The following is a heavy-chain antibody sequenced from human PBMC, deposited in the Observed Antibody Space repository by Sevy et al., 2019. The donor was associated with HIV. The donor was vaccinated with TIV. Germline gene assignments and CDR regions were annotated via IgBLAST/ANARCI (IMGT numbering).Heavy chain of an antibody. J-gene: IGHJ4*02. CDR3: ARGTRGVVDS. V-gene: IGHV3-21*01. CDR1: GFTFSSYS. Sequence: GGSLRLSCAASGFTFSSYSMNWVRQAPGKGLEWVSSIISSSRYIYYPDSVRGRFTISRDNAKNTAYLQMNSLRADDTAIYYCARGTRGVVDSWGQGTLVTVSS. CDR2: IISSSRYI. D-gene: IGHD3-10*01.